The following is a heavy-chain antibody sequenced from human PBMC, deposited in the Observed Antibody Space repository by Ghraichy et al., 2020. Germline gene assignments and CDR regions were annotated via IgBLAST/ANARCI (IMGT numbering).Heavy chain of an antibody. J-gene: IGHJ3*02. CDR1: GGSISSYY. D-gene: IGHD1-14*01. CDR3: ARDLGRKDAFDI. CDR2: IYYSGST. Sequence: SETLPLTCTVSGGSISSYYWSWIRQPPGKGLEWIGYIYYSGSTNYNPSLKSRVTISVDTSKNQFSLKLSSVTAADTAVYYCARDLGRKDAFDIWGQGTMVTVSS. V-gene: IGHV4-59*12.